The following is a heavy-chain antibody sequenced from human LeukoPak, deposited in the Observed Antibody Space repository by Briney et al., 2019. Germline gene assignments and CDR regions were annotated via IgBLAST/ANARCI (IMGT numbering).Heavy chain of an antibody. Sequence: GGSLRLSCAASGFTFNNYAMTWVRQAPGKELEWVSVVSGSGDNTNYADSVKGRFTISRDNSKNTLFLQMNSLRTEDTAVYFCARWGNDYSQFDSWGQGTLVPVS. CDR2: VSGSGDNT. J-gene: IGHJ4*02. D-gene: IGHD4-11*01. CDR1: GFTFNNYA. V-gene: IGHV3-23*01. CDR3: ARWGNDYSQFDS.